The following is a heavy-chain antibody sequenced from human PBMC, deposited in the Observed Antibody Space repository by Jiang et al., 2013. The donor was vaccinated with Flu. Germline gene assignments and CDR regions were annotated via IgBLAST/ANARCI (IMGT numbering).Heavy chain of an antibody. J-gene: IGHJ2*01. CDR3: ARDQIAVAGSYWYFDL. V-gene: IGHV1-69*04. CDR1: GGTFSSYA. CDR2: IIPILGIA. D-gene: IGHD6-19*01. Sequence: GAEVKKPGSSVKVSCKASGGTFSSYAISWVRQAPGQGLEWMGRIIPILGIANYAQKFQGRVTITADKSTSTAYMELSSLRSEDMAVYYCARDQIAVAGSYWYFDLWGRGTLVTVSS.